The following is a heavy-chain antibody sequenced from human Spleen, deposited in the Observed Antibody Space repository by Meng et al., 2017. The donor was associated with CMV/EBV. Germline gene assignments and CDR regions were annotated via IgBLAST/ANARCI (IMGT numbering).Heavy chain of an antibody. D-gene: IGHD1-1*01. CDR3: ARLHWTSGWFDP. V-gene: IGHV4-39*07. CDR1: GGSSSSTTYY. J-gene: IGHJ5*02. Sequence: VAGGSSSSTTYYWGWIRQPPGKGLKWIGNIYYTGSIYYNPSLKGRVTMSVDTSKNRFSLKLSSVTAADTAMYYCARLHWTSGWFDPWGQGTLVTVSS. CDR2: IYYTGSI.